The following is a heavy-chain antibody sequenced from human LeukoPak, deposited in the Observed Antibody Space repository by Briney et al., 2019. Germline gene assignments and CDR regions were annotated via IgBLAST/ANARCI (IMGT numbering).Heavy chain of an antibody. CDR1: GYTFTSYG. CDR2: ISAYNGNT. D-gene: IGHD3-9*01. J-gene: IGHJ6*04. V-gene: IGHV1-18*04. CDR3: ARTGENIRYFDWLWPPDYYCGMDV. Sequence: ASVKVSCKASGYTFTSYGISWVRQAPGQGLEWMGWISAYNGNTNYAQKLQGGVTMTTDTSTSTAYMELRSLRSDDTAVYYCARTGENIRYFDWLWPPDYYCGMDVWGKGTTVTVSS.